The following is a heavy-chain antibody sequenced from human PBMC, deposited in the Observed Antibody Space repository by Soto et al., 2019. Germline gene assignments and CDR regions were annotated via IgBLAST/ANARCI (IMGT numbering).Heavy chain of an antibody. CDR2: IYYSGST. D-gene: IGHD3-22*01. J-gene: IGHJ4*02. CDR3: ASGSYYYDSSGYYYD. V-gene: IGHV4-30-4*01. CDR1: GGSISSGDYY. Sequence: SETLSLTCTVSGGSISSGDYYWSWIRQPPGKGLEWIGYIYYSGSTYYNPSLKSRVTISVDTSKNQFSLKLSSVTAADTAVYYCASGSYYYDSSGYYYDWGQGTLVPVSS.